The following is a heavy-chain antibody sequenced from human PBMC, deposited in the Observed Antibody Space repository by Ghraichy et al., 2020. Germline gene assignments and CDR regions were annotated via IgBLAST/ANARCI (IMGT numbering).Heavy chain of an antibody. Sequence: SETLSLTCTVSGGSISNYYWSWIRQPAVTGLEWIGRIYSSGSTNYNPSLESRVTMSVDASNNQFSLRLNSVTAADTAVYYCARTTVSSRAYYFDSWGQGTLVTVAS. J-gene: IGHJ4*02. CDR2: IYSSGST. V-gene: IGHV4-4*07. CDR3: ARTTVSSRAYYFDS. D-gene: IGHD4-17*01. CDR1: GGSISNYY.